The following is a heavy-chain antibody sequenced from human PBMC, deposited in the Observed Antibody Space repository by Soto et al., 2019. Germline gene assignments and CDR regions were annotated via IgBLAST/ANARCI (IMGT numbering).Heavy chain of an antibody. CDR1: GFTFSSYE. D-gene: IGHD5-12*01. J-gene: IGHJ4*02. CDR3: ARGYSGYDQNPNFDY. CDR2: ISSSGSTI. Sequence: GGSLRLSCAASGFTFSSYEMNWVRQAPGKGLEWVSYISSSGSTIYYADSVKGRFTISRDNAKNSLYLQMNSLRAEDTAVYYCARGYSGYDQNPNFDYWGQGXLVTVSS. V-gene: IGHV3-48*03.